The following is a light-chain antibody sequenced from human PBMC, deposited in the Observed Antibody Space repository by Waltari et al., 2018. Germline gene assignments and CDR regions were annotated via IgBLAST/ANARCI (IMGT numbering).Light chain of an antibody. CDR2: GAS. V-gene: IGKV3-20*01. CDR1: PRVSSSY. J-gene: IGKJ1*01. CDR3: QQYGRSPWT. Sequence: EIVLTQPPGPLSFSPRERATPSCRASPRVSSSYLAGSQQKPGQAPRLLIHGASSRATGIPYRFSGSGSGTDFTLTISRLAPEDFAVYYCQQYGRSPWTFGQGTKVAIK.